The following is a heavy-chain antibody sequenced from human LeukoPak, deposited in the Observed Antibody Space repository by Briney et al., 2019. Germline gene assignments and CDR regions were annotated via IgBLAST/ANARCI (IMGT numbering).Heavy chain of an antibody. CDR2: INPNSGGT. V-gene: IGHV1-2*02. CDR1: GYTFPSYA. CDR3: ASASSGVWTVDY. D-gene: IGHD2-8*01. Sequence: ASVKVSCKASGYTFPSYAMNWVRQAPGQGLEWMGWINPNSGGTNYAQKFQGRVTMTRDTSISTAYMELSRLRSDDTAVYYCASASSGVWTVDYWGQGTLVTVSS. J-gene: IGHJ4*02.